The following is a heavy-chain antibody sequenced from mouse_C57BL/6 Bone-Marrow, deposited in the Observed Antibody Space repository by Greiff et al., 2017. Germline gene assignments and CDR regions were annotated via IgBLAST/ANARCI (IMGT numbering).Heavy chain of an antibody. CDR2: ISNGGGST. CDR3: ARVDLLLRGGDFYFDY. D-gene: IGHD1-1*01. V-gene: IGHV5-12*01. CDR1: GFTFSDYY. Sequence: DVQLVESGGGLVQPGGSLKLSCAASGFTFSDYYMYWVRQTPEKRLEWVAYISNGGGSTYYPDTVKGRFTISRDNAKNTLYLQMSRLKSEDTAMYYCARVDLLLRGGDFYFDYWGQGTTLTVSS. J-gene: IGHJ2*01.